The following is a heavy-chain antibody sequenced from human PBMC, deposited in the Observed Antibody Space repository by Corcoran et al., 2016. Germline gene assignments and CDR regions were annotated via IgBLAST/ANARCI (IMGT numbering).Heavy chain of an antibody. CDR3: ARGLHYYDSSGYSNYYGMDV. CDR2: INPSGGST. Sequence: QVQLVQSGDEVKKPGASVKVSCKASGYTFTSYYMHWVRQAPGQGLEWMGIINPSGGSTSYAQKFQGRVTMTRDTSTSTVYMELSSLRSEDTAGDYCARGLHYYDSSGYSNYYGMDVWGQGTTVTVSS. V-gene: IGHV1-46*01. J-gene: IGHJ6*02. CDR1: GYTFTSYY. D-gene: IGHD3-22*01.